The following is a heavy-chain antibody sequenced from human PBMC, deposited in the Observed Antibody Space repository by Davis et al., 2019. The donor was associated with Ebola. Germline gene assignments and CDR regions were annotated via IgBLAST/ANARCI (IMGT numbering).Heavy chain of an antibody. CDR1: GFTFSSYA. Sequence: GESLKISCAASGFTFSSYAMSWVRQAPGKGLEWVSSISSDSDYIYYADSAKGRFTISRDNAKNSLYLQMNSLRPEDTALYYCAKPYLYGVDYWGQGTLVTVSS. CDR2: ISSDSDYI. V-gene: IGHV3-21*01. CDR3: AKPYLYGVDY. J-gene: IGHJ4*02. D-gene: IGHD3-16*01.